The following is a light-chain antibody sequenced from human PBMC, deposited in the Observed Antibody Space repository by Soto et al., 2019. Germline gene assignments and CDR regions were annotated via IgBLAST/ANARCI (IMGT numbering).Light chain of an antibody. CDR1: SIDVVSYNL. Sequence: QSLLTQPASVSGSPGQSITMSWHGASIDVVSYNLVSWYQQHPGKAPKLRIYEVSKRPSGVSNRFSGSKSGNTASLTISGLQAEDEADYYCCSYAGSSTFPYVFGTGTKVTVL. J-gene: IGLJ1*01. V-gene: IGLV2-23*02. CDR3: CSYAGSSTFPYV. CDR2: EVS.